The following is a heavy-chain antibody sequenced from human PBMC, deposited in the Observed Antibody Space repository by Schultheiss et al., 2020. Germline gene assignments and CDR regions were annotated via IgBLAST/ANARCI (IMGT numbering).Heavy chain of an antibody. Sequence: GGSLRLSCAASGFIFRSVWMTWVRRAPGKGLEWVGRVKSNIDDGSTDYGAPVMGRFTISRDDSINRVYLEMNNLRTEDSGVYHCATESTMTPRRYDFWGQGTLVTVSS. CDR3: ATESTMTPRRYDF. D-gene: IGHD3-22*01. V-gene: IGHV3-15*01. CDR2: VKSNIDDGST. CDR1: GFIFRSVW. J-gene: IGHJ4*02.